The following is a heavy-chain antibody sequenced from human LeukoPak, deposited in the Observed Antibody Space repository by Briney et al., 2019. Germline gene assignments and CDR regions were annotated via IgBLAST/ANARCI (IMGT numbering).Heavy chain of an antibody. V-gene: IGHV3-21*01. CDR1: EFTFSTYS. J-gene: IGHJ4*02. Sequence: GRSLRLSCAASEFTFSTYSMNWVRQAPGKGLEWVSSISSSSSYIYYADSVKGRFTISRDNAQNSLYLQMNSLRAEDTAVYYCARVGGVAVTGNSNCWGQGTLVTVSS. CDR2: ISSSSSYI. CDR3: ARVGGVAVTGNSNC. D-gene: IGHD6-19*01.